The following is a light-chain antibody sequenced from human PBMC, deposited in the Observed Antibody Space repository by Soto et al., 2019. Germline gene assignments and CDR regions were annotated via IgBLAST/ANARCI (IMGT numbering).Light chain of an antibody. CDR1: QGISSH. Sequence: AIRMTQSPTSFSASTGDRVTITCRASQGISSHLAWYQQKPGKAPKLLIYAASTLQSGVPSRFSGSGSGTDFTLTINGLQSEDFAAYYCQQYSDSPPLFTFGPGTKVNI. V-gene: IGKV1-8*01. J-gene: IGKJ3*01. CDR3: QQYSDSPPLFT. CDR2: AAS.